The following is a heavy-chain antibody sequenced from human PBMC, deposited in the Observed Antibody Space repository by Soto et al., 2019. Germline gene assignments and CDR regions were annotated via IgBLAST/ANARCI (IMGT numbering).Heavy chain of an antibody. J-gene: IGHJ4*02. V-gene: IGHV3-74*01. CDR3: ARWVGYRFDGTGYLGRH. CDR2: IKTDGSGT. Sequence: EVQLVESGGGLVQPGESLTLSCAASGFTFSSYWMHWVRQAPGKGLVWVSRIKTDGSGTYYADSVQGRFTISRHNAKNTLYLQMTSLRVGDTAVSFVARWVGYRFDGTGYLGRHWGQGTMVTVSS. D-gene: IGHD3-9*01. CDR1: GFTFSSYW.